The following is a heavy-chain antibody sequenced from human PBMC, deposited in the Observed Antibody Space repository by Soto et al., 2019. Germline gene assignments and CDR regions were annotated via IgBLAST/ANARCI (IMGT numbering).Heavy chain of an antibody. Sequence: GGSLRLSCAASGFTVSSNYMSWVRQAPGKGLEWVSVIYSGGSTYYADSVKGRFTISRDNSKNTLYLQMNSLRAEDTAVYYCARDKIVGATTGAFDIWGQGTMVTVSS. V-gene: IGHV3-53*01. J-gene: IGHJ3*02. CDR1: GFTVSSNY. CDR2: IYSGGST. CDR3: ARDKIVGATTGAFDI. D-gene: IGHD1-26*01.